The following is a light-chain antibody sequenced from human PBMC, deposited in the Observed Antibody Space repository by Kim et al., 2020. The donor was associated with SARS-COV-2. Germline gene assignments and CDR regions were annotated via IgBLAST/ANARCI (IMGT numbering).Light chain of an antibody. CDR2: DVT. J-gene: IGLJ3*02. CDR3: SSYTSSSTHWL. V-gene: IGLV2-14*03. CDR1: SSDVGGYNY. Sequence: QSASVSGSPGQSITISCTGTSSDVGGYNYVSWYQQYPGKAPKLMIYDVTKRPSGVSNRLSGSKSGNTASLTISGLQAEDEADYYCSSYTSSSTHWLFGGGTQLTVL.